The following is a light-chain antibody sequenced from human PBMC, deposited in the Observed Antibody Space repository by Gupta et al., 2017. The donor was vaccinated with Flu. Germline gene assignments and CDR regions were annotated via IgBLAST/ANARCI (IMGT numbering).Light chain of an antibody. CDR1: QSVSSSF. J-gene: IGKJ4*01. V-gene: IGKV3-20*01. Sequence: ATLSCRASQSVSSSFLAWYQQKPGQAPRLLIYATSSRATGIPGRFSGSGSGTDLTLTIRRLEHEDFAVYYCQQYRHSPRLSFGGGTKVEI. CDR3: QQYRHSPRLS. CDR2: ATS.